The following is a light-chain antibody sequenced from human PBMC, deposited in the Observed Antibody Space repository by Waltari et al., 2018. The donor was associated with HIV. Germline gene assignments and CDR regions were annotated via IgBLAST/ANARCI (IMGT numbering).Light chain of an antibody. CDR1: QSISSW. Sequence: DIQTTQSPSTLSASVGDRVTITCRASQSISSWLAWYQQKPGKPPKLLIYKASSLESGVPSRFSGSGSGTEFTLTISSLQPDDFATYYCQQYNSYSGTFGQGTKVEIK. J-gene: IGKJ1*01. CDR2: KAS. V-gene: IGKV1-5*03. CDR3: QQYNSYSGT.